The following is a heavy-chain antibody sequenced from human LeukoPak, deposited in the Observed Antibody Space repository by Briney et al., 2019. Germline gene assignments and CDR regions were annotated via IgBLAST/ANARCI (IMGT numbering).Heavy chain of an antibody. Sequence: SETLSLTCTVSGGSISSSLYYWGWIRPPPGKGLEWIGSIYYGANTYYNPSLKSRLTITVDTSKNHLSLKLRCVTAADTALYLCAGGQALDWLSNYFDSWGKGSLVIVSS. CDR2: IYYGANT. J-gene: IGHJ4*02. CDR3: AGGQALDWLSNYFDS. V-gene: IGHV4-39*01. D-gene: IGHD3/OR15-3a*01. CDR1: GGSISSSLYY.